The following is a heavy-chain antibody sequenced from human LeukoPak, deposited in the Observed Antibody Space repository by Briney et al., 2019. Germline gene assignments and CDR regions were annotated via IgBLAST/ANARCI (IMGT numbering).Heavy chain of an antibody. CDR1: GGSISSGSYY. D-gene: IGHD2-8*01. J-gene: IGHJ2*01. CDR3: ARESVLMVYGYCDL. V-gene: IGHV4-61*02. CDR2: IYASGST. Sequence: PSETLSLTCTVSGGSISSGSYYWSWIRQPAGKGLEWIGRIYASGSTNYNPSLKSRVTISVDTSKNQFSLKLSSVTAADTAVYYCARESVLMVYGYCDLWGRGTLVTVSS.